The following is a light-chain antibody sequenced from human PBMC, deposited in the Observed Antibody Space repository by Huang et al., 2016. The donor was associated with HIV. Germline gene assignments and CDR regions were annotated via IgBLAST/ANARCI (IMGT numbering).Light chain of an antibody. CDR1: QSVSSSF. J-gene: IGKJ1*01. Sequence: EIVLTQSPGTLSLAPGERATLSCRASQSVSSSFLAWYQHKPGQAPRLLIDGASSSATGIPDRFSGSGSGTDFTLTISRLEPEDFAVYDCQQYGSYLRTFGQGTKVEIK. V-gene: IGKV3-20*01. CDR3: QQYGSYLRT. CDR2: GAS.